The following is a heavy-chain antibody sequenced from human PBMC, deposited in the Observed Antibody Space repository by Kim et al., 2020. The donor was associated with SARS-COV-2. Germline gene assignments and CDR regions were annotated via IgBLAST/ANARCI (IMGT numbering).Heavy chain of an antibody. CDR3: VKAMLSGYDLRSDYF. V-gene: IGHV3-9*01. CDR1: GFTFDDYA. CDR2: ISGSSGTT. Sequence: GGSLRLSCAASGFTFDDYAMPWVRQAPGKGPEWFSGISGSSGTTGYADSVKGRFTISRDNARNSLFLQMNSLRAEDTATYHCVKAMLSGYDLRSDYF. J-gene: IGHJ4*01. D-gene: IGHD5-12*01.